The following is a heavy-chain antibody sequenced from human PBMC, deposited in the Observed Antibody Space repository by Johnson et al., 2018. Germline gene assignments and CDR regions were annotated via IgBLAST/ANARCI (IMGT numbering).Heavy chain of an antibody. J-gene: IGHJ6*03. D-gene: IGHD3-10*01. V-gene: IGHV3-23*04. CDR1: GFTFSSYA. CDR3: ARDLWFGEAAGYMDV. CDR2: IRGSGGST. Sequence: VQLVQSGGGLVQPGGSLRLSCAASGFTFSSYAMSWVRQAPGTGLESVSAIRGSGGSTYYADSVKGRFTISRDNSKNTLYLQMNSLRAEDTAVYYCARDLWFGEAAGYMDVWGKGTTVTVSS.